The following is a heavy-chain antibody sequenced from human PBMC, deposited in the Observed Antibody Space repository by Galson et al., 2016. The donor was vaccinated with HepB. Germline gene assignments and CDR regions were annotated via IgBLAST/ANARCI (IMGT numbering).Heavy chain of an antibody. Sequence: SLRLSCAASGFTFSSNTMNWVRQAPGKGLEWVSSITSSSSNIYYADSVKGRFTISRDNSKNTLYLQMNSLRAEDTAVYYCARGSDYVWGSLSYFDYWGQGTLVTVSS. J-gene: IGHJ4*02. CDR2: ITSSSSNI. V-gene: IGHV3-21*01. CDR1: GFTFSSNT. D-gene: IGHD3-16*01. CDR3: ARGSDYVWGSLSYFDY.